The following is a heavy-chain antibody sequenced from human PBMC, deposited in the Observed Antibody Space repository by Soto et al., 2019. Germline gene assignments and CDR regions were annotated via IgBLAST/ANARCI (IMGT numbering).Heavy chain of an antibody. D-gene: IGHD2-15*01. CDR3: VRGSCGSCHLDGVFYFDY. CDR1: GFSVNSYY. Sequence: VQLVETGGGLIQPGGSLRVSCAASGFSVNSYYMTWVRQAPGKGLEWVSVIDGAGATYYADSVEGRFTISRDNLKNTLYLQMNSLRADDSAAYYCVRGSCGSCHLDGVFYFDYWGQGTLVTVSS. CDR2: IDGAGAT. J-gene: IGHJ4*02. V-gene: IGHV3-53*02.